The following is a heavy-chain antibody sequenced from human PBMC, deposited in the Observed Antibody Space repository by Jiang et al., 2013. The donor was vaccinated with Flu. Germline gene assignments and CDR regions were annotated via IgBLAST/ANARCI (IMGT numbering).Heavy chain of an antibody. Sequence: LLKPSETLSLTCTVSGGSISSSSYYWGWIRQPPGKGLEWIGSIYYSGSTYYNPSLKSRVTISVDTSKNQFSLKLSSVTAADTAVYYCARHEEYYDILIPSPFAFDIWGQGTMVTVSS. J-gene: IGHJ3*02. D-gene: IGHD3-9*01. CDR1: GGSISSSSYY. CDR2: IYYSGST. V-gene: IGHV4-39*01. CDR3: ARHEEYYDILIPSPFAFDI.